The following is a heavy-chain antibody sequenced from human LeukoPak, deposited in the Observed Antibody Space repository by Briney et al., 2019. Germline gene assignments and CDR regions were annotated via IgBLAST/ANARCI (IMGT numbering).Heavy chain of an antibody. CDR2: ISYDGSNK. CDR1: GFTFSSYA. Sequence: GGSLRLSCAASGFTFSSYAMHWVRQAPGKGLEWVAVISYDGSNKYYADSVKGRFTISRDNSKNTLYLQMNSLRAEDTAVYYCARDLSATVVVITRLVDYWGQGTLVTVSS. D-gene: IGHD3-22*01. V-gene: IGHV3-30*04. J-gene: IGHJ4*02. CDR3: ARDLSATVVVITRLVDY.